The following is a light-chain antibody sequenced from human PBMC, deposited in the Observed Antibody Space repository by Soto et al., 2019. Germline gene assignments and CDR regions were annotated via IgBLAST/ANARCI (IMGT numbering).Light chain of an antibody. CDR1: QSVSSY. V-gene: IGKV3-11*01. J-gene: IGKJ1*01. CDR3: QQRNSSPPT. CDR2: DAS. Sequence: IVLTQSPPTLSLSPGERATLSCRASQSVSSYLAWYQQKPGQAPRLLIYDASSRATGIPARFSGSGSGTDFTLTISSLQPEDFATYYCQQRNSSPPTFGQGTKVDIK.